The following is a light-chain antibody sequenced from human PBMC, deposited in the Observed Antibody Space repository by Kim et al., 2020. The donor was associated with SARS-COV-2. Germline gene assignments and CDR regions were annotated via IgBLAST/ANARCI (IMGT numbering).Light chain of an antibody. Sequence: LSQGERATLSCRASQSVSSYLAWYQQKPGQAPRLLIYDASNRATGIPARFSGSGSGTDFTLTISSLEPEDFAVYYCQQRSNWPTTLGQGTKVDIK. CDR2: DAS. V-gene: IGKV3-11*01. CDR1: QSVSSY. J-gene: IGKJ1*01. CDR3: QQRSNWPTT.